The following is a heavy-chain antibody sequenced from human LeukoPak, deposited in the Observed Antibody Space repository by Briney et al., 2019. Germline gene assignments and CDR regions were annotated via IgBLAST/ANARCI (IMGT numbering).Heavy chain of an antibody. CDR1: GDSISSNSAA. J-gene: IGHJ4*02. D-gene: IGHD6-19*01. Sequence: SQTLSLTCAISGDSISSNSAAWNWIRQSPSRGLEWLGRTYYWSKWYDDYAASVRGRMIINPDTSKNEFSLHLNSVAPEDTAVYYCARGGRGITVALFHFWGQGNLVTVSS. CDR2: TYYWSKWYD. CDR3: ARGGRGITVALFHF. V-gene: IGHV6-1*01.